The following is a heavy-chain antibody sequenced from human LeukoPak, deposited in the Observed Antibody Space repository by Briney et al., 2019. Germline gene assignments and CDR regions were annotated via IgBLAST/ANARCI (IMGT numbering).Heavy chain of an antibody. CDR3: ARDLMGIAVSQSDY. J-gene: IGHJ4*02. CDR1: GYTFIGYY. CDR2: INPNSGGT. V-gene: IGHV1-2*02. Sequence: ASVKVSCKASGYTFIGYYMHWVRQAPGQGLEWMGWINPNSGGTNYAQKFQGRVTMTRDTSINTAYMELSSLRSEDTAVYYCARDLMGIAVSQSDYWGQGTLVTVSS. D-gene: IGHD6-19*01.